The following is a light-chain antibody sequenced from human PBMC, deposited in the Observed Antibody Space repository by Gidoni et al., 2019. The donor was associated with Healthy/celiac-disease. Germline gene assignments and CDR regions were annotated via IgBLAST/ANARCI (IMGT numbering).Light chain of an antibody. CDR1: QSVTSNY. Sequence: EIVLTQSPGTLSLSPGERATLSCRASQSVTSNYLAWYQQKPGRSPRRLNSGASSRATGVPDRFSGSGSGTDFTLTISRRESEDFAVYYCQQYGSSLITFGQGTRLQIK. CDR3: QQYGSSLIT. J-gene: IGKJ5*01. CDR2: GAS. V-gene: IGKV3-20*01.